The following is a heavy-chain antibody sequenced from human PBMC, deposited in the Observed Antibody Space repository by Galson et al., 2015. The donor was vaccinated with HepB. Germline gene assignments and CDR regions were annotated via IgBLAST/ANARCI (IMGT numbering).Heavy chain of an antibody. J-gene: IGHJ6*02. CDR3: ARDIYQRGGTIYYYGVDV. Sequence: SLRLSCAASGFIFSTYAMHWVRQAPGKGLEWVAVISYDGSYEYYADSVKGRFTISRDNSKNTLFLQMNSLEPEDTAVYYCARDIYQRGGTIYYYGVDVWGQGTTVTVSS. CDR1: GFIFSTYA. D-gene: IGHD3-16*01. CDR2: ISYDGSYE. V-gene: IGHV3-30-3*01.